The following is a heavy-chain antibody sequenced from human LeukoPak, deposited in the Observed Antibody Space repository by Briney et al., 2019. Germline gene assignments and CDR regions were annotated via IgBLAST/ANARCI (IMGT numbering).Heavy chain of an antibody. CDR2: ISYDGSNK. D-gene: IGHD4-23*01. V-gene: IGHV3-30*18. Sequence: GRSLRLSCAASGFTFSSYGMQWVRQAPGKGLEWVAVISYDGSNKYYADSVKGRFTISRDNSKNTLYLQMNSLRAEDTAVYYCAKEVDYGGNSGEIDYWGQGTLVTVSS. CDR3: AKEVDYGGNSGEIDY. CDR1: GFTFSSYG. J-gene: IGHJ4*02.